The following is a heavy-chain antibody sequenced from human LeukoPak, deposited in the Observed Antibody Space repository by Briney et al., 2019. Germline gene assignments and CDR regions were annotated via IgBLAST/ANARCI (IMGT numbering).Heavy chain of an antibody. Sequence: PGASVKVSCKASGYTFTSYGISWVRQAPGQGLEWMGWISAYNGNTNYAQKLQGRVTMTTDTSTSTAYMELRSLRSDDTAVYYCARWGCPDPYCGGDRYPNRGDWFDPWGQGTLVTVSS. CDR2: ISAYNGNT. V-gene: IGHV1-18*01. D-gene: IGHD2-21*02. CDR1: GYTFTSYG. CDR3: ARWGCPDPYCGGDRYPNRGDWFDP. J-gene: IGHJ5*02.